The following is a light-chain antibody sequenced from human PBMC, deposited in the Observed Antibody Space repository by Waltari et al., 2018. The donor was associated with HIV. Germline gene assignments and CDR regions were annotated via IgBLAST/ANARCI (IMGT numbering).Light chain of an antibody. CDR3: HSRDTDGDHYV. Sequence: SSDLTQDPVLSVALGQTIKITCQGDSVRNFFPNWYQQTPGQAPILVVYGANRLPSRIPDRFSASNSGNTSSLIISDSQAVDEADYYCHSRDTDGDHYVFGGGTRVIV. CDR2: GAN. V-gene: IGLV3-19*01. CDR1: SVRNFF. J-gene: IGLJ1*01.